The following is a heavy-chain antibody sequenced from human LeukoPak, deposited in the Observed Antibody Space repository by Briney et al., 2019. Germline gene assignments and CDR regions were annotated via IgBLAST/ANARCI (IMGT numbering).Heavy chain of an antibody. D-gene: IGHD6-19*01. CDR3: ARDHIAVAGNAAFDI. V-gene: IGHV1-69*04. Sequence: SVKVSCKASGGTFSSYAISWVRQAPGQGLEWMGRIIPILGIANYAQKFQGRVTITADKSTSTAYMELSSLRSDDTAVYYCARDHIAVAGNAAFDIWGQGTMVTVSS. CDR1: GGTFSSYA. J-gene: IGHJ3*02. CDR2: IIPILGIA.